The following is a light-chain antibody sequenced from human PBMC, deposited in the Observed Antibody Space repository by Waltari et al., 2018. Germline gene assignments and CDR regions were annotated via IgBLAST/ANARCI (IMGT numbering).Light chain of an antibody. CDR3: QQYNSYSPWT. Sequence: DIQMTQSPSTLSVSVGDRFTITGRASQSISSCLAWYQQKPGKALNLMIYKASSLESGVPARCRGSGSVTEYTLTISSRQPDDCATDYCQQYNSYSPWTFGQGTKVEIK. J-gene: IGKJ1*01. CDR1: QSISSC. V-gene: IGKV1-5*03. CDR2: KAS.